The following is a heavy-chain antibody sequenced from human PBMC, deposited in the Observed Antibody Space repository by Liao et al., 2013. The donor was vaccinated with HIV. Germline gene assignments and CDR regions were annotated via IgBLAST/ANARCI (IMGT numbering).Heavy chain of an antibody. J-gene: IGHJ4*02. CDR1: GGSISSGGYS. CDR3: ASYVYYDSSGWYDY. Sequence: QLQLQESGSGLVKPSQTLSLTCAVSGGSISSGGYSWSWIRQPPGKGLEWIGYIYHSGSTYYNPSLKSRVTISVDRSKNQFSLKLSSVTAADTAVYYCASYVYYDSSGWYDYWGQGTLVTVSS. D-gene: IGHD3-22*01. V-gene: IGHV4-30-2*01. CDR2: IYHSGST.